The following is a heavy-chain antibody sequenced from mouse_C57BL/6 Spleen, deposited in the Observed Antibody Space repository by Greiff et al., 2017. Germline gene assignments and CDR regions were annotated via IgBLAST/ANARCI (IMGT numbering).Heavy chain of an antibody. CDR3: ATRDYEGAMDY. J-gene: IGHJ4*01. D-gene: IGHD2-4*01. V-gene: IGHV1-61*01. CDR1: GYTFTSYW. Sequence: VQLQQPGAELVRPGSSVKLSCKASGYTFTSYWMDWVKQRPGQGLEWIGNIYPSDSETHYNQKFKDKATLTVDKSSSTAYMQLSSLTSEDSAVYYCATRDYEGAMDYWGQGTSVTVSS. CDR2: IYPSDSET.